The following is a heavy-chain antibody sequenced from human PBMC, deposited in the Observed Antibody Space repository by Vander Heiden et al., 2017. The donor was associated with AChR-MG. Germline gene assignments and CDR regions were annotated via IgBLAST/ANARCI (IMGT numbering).Heavy chain of an antibody. CDR3: ASGYCSGGSCYPSYYMDV. D-gene: IGHD2-15*01. Sequence: QVQLVQSGAEVKKPGSSVKVCCKASGGTFSSYAISWVRQAPGQGLEWMGGIIPIFGTANYAQKFQGRVTITADKSTSTAYMELSSLRSEDTAVYYCASGYCSGGSCYPSYYMDVWGKGTTVTVSS. CDR1: GGTFSSYA. CDR2: IIPIFGTA. V-gene: IGHV1-69*06. J-gene: IGHJ6*03.